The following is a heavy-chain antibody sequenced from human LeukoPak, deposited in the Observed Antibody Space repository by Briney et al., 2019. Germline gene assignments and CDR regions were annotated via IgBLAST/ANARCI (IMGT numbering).Heavy chain of an antibody. CDR3: ARGRFYYDSSGCAFDI. J-gene: IGHJ3*02. CDR2: ISSTGSTI. D-gene: IGHD3-22*01. CDR1: GFTFSDYY. Sequence: GGSLRLSCAASGFTFSDYYMSWTRQAPGKGLEWVSYISSTGSTIYYADSVKGRFTISRDNAKNSLYLQMNSLRAEDTAVYYCARGRFYYDSSGCAFDIWGRGTMVTVSS. V-gene: IGHV3-11*01.